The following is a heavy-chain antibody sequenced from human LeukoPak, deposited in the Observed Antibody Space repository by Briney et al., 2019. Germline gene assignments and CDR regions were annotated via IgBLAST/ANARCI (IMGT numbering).Heavy chain of an antibody. Sequence: SETLSLTCAVSGGSISSGGYSWSWIRQPPGKGLEWIGYIYHSGSTYYNPSLKSRVTISVERSKNQFSLKLSSVTAADTAVYYCARDSSSLGFDPWGQGTLVTVSS. J-gene: IGHJ5*02. V-gene: IGHV4-30-2*01. CDR1: GGSISSGGYS. CDR3: ARDSSSLGFDP. CDR2: IYHSGST. D-gene: IGHD6-6*01.